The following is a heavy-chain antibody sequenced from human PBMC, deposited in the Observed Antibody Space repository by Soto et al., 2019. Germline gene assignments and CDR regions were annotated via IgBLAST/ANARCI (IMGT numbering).Heavy chain of an antibody. V-gene: IGHV1-69*01. CDR3: ARSQGSSTSLEIYYYYYYGMDV. J-gene: IGHJ6*02. D-gene: IGHD2-2*01. Sequence: QVQLVQSGAEVKKPGSSVKVSCKASGGTFSSYAISWVRQAPGQGLEWMGGISPISGTANYAQKCQGRVTITADESTSTAYMELSSLRSEDTAVYYWARSQGSSTSLEIYYYYYYGMDVWGQGTTVTVSS. CDR2: ISPISGTA. CDR1: GGTFSSYA.